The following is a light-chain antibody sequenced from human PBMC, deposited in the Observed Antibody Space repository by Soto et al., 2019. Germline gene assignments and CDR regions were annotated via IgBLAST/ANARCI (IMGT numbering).Light chain of an antibody. Sequence: QSALTQPRSVSGSPGQSVTISCTGNSSDVGIYNYVSWYQHHPGKAPKLIIYDVIKRPSGVPDRFSGSKSGITASLTISGRQADDEADDYCCSYAASSTLVFGGGTKLTVL. V-gene: IGLV2-11*01. CDR1: SSDVGIYNY. CDR3: CSYAASSTLV. J-gene: IGLJ3*02. CDR2: DVI.